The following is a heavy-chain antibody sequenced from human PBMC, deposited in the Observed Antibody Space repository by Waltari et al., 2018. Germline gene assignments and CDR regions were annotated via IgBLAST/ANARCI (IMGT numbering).Heavy chain of an antibody. J-gene: IGHJ4*02. CDR2: TRNKANRYTT. D-gene: IGHD2-21*01. CDR3: ARDGGGEFDY. V-gene: IGHV3-72*01. CDR1: GITFSDHY. Sequence: VQLVESGGGLVLPGGSLRLSCAASGITFSDHYMDWVPQAPGKGLEWFGRTRNKANRYTTEYAASVKGRFTISRDDSKNSLYLQMNSLKTEDTAVYYCARDGGGEFDYWGQGTLVTVSS.